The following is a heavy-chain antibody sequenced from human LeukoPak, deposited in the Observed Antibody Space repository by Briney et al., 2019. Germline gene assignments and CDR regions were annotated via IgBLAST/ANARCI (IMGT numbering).Heavy chain of an antibody. Sequence: PGGSLRLSCAASGFTFSSYSMNWVRQAPGKGLEWVANIKKDGSEKYYVDSMNGRFTTSRDNAKTSLYLQMNSLRAEDTAVYYCGRAMEVCGQGTTVTVSS. J-gene: IGHJ6*02. CDR3: GRAMEV. V-gene: IGHV3-7*03. CDR2: IKKDGSEK. CDR1: GFTFSSYS.